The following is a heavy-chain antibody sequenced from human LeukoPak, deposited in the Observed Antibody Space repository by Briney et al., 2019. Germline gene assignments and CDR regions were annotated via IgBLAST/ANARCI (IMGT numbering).Heavy chain of an antibody. CDR3: AREYCGSTSWRTADAFNI. V-gene: IGHV4-4*01. CDR2: IYDSGST. J-gene: IGHJ3*02. D-gene: IGHD2-2*01. CDR1: GGSISSSNW. Sequence: PSETLSLTCAVSGGSISSSNWGSGVRQPPGKGREGMGEIYDSGSTNYNPALKSRVTISVDKSKNQFSLKLTSVTDAETAVYCCAREYCGSTSWRTADAFNIWGQGTMVTVSS.